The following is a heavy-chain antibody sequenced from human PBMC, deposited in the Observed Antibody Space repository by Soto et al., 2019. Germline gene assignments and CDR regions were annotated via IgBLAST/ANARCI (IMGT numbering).Heavy chain of an antibody. CDR1: GGSISSYY. D-gene: IGHD3-16*01. V-gene: IGHV4-59*08. J-gene: IGHJ4*02. Sequence: PSETLSLTCTVSGGSISSYYWSWIRQPPGKGLEWMGYIYYSGSTTYNRSLKSRFTISVDTSKNQFSLQLSSVTAADRAVYYCAIPWGWTVEARGQGTRVTVSS. CDR3: AIPWGWTVEA. CDR2: IYYSGST.